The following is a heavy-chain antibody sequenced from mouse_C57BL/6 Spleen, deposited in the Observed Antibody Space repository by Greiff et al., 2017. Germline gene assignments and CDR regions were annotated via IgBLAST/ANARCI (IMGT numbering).Heavy chain of an antibody. CDR1: GYTFTDYN. D-gene: IGHD1-1*01. CDR2: INPNNGGT. Sequence: VQLQQSGPELVKPGASVKIPCKASGYTFTDYNMDWVKQSHGKSLEWIGDINPNNGGTIYNQKFKGKATLTVDKSSSTAYMELRSLTSEDTAVYYCARGRVYYDGSSYYAMGCWGQGASVTVSS. J-gene: IGHJ4*01. CDR3: ARGRVYYDGSSYYAMGC. V-gene: IGHV1-18*01.